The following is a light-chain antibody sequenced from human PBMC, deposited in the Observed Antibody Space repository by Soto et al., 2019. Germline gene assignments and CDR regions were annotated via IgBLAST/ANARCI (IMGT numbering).Light chain of an antibody. CDR3: QQYYSAPPVLA. CDR1: QSLLFSSNNKNY. J-gene: IGKJ4*01. V-gene: IGKV4-1*01. Sequence: DIVMNQSPDSLAVSLGERATINCKSSQSLLFSSNNKNYLAWYQHKPGQPPKLLIYWASTREYGVPDRFSGSGSGTEFTLTSTSLQAEDVAVYYCQQYYSAPPVLAFGGGTKVEIK. CDR2: WAS.